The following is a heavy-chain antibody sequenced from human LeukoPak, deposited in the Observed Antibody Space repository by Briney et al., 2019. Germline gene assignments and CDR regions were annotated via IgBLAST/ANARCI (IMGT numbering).Heavy chain of an antibody. CDR2: ISYDGSNK. CDR1: GFTFSSYA. Sequence: GRSLRLSCAASGFTFSSYAKHWVRQAPGKGLEWVAVISYDGSNKYYADSVKGRFTISRDNSKNTLYLQMNSLRAEDTAVYYCARGDSSSWTYYFDYWGQGTLVTVSS. J-gene: IGHJ4*02. D-gene: IGHD6-13*01. CDR3: ARGDSSSWTYYFDY. V-gene: IGHV3-30*04.